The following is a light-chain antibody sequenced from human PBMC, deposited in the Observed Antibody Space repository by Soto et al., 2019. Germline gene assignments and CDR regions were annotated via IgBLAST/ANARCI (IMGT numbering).Light chain of an antibody. CDR3: CSFTNSYTWV. V-gene: IGLV2-14*01. CDR2: EVS. Sequence: QSALTQPASVSGSPGQSITISCTGTSSDVGGYNYVSWFQHHPGKVPKLMISEVSHRPSGVSDRFSGSKSGTTASLTISGLQAEDEADYYCCSFTNSYTWVFGGGTKVTVL. J-gene: IGLJ3*02. CDR1: SSDVGGYNY.